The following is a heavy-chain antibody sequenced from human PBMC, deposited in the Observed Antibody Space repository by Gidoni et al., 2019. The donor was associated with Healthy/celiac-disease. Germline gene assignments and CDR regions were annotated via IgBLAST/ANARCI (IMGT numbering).Heavy chain of an antibody. Sequence: QVQLVQSGAEVKKPGASVKVSCKASGYTFTSYAMHWVRQAPGQRLEWMGWINAGNGNTKYSQKFQGRVTITRDTSASTAYMELSSLRSEDTAVYYCARGPGLHLGESTDYFDYWGQGTLVTVSS. CDR1: GYTFTSYA. CDR3: ARGPGLHLGESTDYFDY. CDR2: INAGNGNT. D-gene: IGHD3-16*01. V-gene: IGHV1-3*01. J-gene: IGHJ4*02.